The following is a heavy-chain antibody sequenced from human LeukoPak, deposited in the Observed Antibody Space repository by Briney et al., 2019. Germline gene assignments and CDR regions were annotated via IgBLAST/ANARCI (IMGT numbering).Heavy chain of an antibody. V-gene: IGHV1-46*01. CDR3: ARERISVAGFGDYYYYYMDV. Sequence: GASVKVSCKASGYTFTSYYMHWVRQAPGQGLEWMGIINPSGGSTSYAQKFQGRVTMTRDMSTGTVYMELSSLRSEDTAVYYCARERISVAGFGDYYYYYMDVWGKGTTVTVSS. CDR1: GYTFTSYY. CDR2: INPSGGST. D-gene: IGHD6-19*01. J-gene: IGHJ6*03.